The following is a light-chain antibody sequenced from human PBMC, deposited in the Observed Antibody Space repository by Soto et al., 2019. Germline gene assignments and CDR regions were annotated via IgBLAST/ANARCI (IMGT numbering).Light chain of an antibody. Sequence: EIVLTQSPGALSLSPGDRATISCRASQTISSTYLAWYQQQPGQAPRLLIYAASTRATGIPDRFSGSGAGTEFTLTISRLAPEDFEVYYCQQYGSSPKTFGQGTKVDIK. J-gene: IGKJ1*01. V-gene: IGKV3-20*01. CDR1: QTISSTY. CDR3: QQYGSSPKT. CDR2: AAS.